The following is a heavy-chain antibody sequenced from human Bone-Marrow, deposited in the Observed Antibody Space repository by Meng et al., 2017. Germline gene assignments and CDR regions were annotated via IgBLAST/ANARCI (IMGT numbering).Heavy chain of an antibody. J-gene: IGHJ4*02. CDR3: ARGPTTMAHDFDY. V-gene: IGHV4-34*01. D-gene: IGHD4-11*01. CDR1: GGSFSDYY. Sequence: GQLQQWGTVLLKPSETLSLTCVVSGGSFSDYYWSWIRQPPGKGLEWIGEINHSGSTNYNPSLEGRATISVDTSQNNLSLRLSSVTAADSAVYYCARGPTTMAHDFDYWGQGTLVTVSS. CDR2: INHSGST.